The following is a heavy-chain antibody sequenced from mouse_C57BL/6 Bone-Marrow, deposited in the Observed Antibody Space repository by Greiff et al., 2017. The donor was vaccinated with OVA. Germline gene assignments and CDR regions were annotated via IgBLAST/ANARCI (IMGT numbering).Heavy chain of an antibody. Sequence: QVQLKESGPGLVAPSQSLSITCTVSGFSLTSYGVHWVRQPPGKGLEWLVVIWRDGSTTYNSALKSRLCISKYNSKSQVILKMNSLQADDAAMYDCARHDYFGGYFDVWGTGTTVTVSS. V-gene: IGHV2-6-1*01. CDR3: ARHDYFGGYFDV. CDR1: GFSLTSYG. CDR2: IWRDGST. J-gene: IGHJ1*03. D-gene: IGHD1-1*01.